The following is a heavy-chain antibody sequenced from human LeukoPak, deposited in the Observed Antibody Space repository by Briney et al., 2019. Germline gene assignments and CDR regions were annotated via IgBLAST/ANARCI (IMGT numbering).Heavy chain of an antibody. Sequence: SETLSLTCAVTGRSLSGYYCAWLRQSPGKGLEWIGEINHSGRTNYNSSLENRVTISVDTSNNQFSLKLTSVTAADTAVYYCARDPCTSINCPLRYWAQGTLVTVSS. CDR3: ARDPCTSINCPLRY. V-gene: IGHV4-34*01. CDR1: GRSLSGYY. D-gene: IGHD2-2*01. CDR2: INHSGRT. J-gene: IGHJ4*02.